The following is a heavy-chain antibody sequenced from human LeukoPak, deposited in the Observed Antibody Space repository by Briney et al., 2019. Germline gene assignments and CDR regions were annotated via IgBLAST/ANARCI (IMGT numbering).Heavy chain of an antibody. CDR1: GFTFTSAW. D-gene: IGHD4-17*01. Sequence: GGSLRLSCAASGFTFTSAWMSWVRQAPGKGLEWMANIKQDGSEKYYVDSVKGRFTISRDNAKNSLYLQMNSLRAEDTAVYYCAKGLTTVTRGNFDYWGQGTLVTVSS. V-gene: IGHV3-7*03. J-gene: IGHJ4*02. CDR2: IKQDGSEK. CDR3: AKGLTTVTRGNFDY.